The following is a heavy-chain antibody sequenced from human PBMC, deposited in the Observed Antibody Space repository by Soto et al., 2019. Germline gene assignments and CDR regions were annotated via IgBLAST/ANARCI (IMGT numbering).Heavy chain of an antibody. Sequence: GGSLRLSCAASGFTFSSYAMHWVRQAPGKGLEWVAVISYDGSNKYYADSVKGRFTISRDNSKNTLYLQMNSLRAEDTAVYYCARDSAIVVVIAYYFDYWGQGTLVTSPQ. J-gene: IGHJ4*02. CDR1: GFTFSSYA. CDR2: ISYDGSNK. CDR3: ARDSAIVVVIAYYFDY. D-gene: IGHD3-22*01. V-gene: IGHV3-30-3*01.